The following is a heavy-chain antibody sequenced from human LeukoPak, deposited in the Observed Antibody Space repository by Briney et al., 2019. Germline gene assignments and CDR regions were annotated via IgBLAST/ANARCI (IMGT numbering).Heavy chain of an antibody. Sequence: GGSLRLSCAASGFTFSSYAMSWVRQAPGKGLEWVSAISGSGGSTYYADSVKGRFTISRDDSKAIAYLQMNSLKTEDTAVYHCTRDRGAYNLYDYWGQGTLVTVSS. V-gene: IGHV3-23*01. D-gene: IGHD1-1*01. CDR1: GFTFSSYA. CDR2: ISGSGGST. CDR3: TRDRGAYNLYDY. J-gene: IGHJ4*02.